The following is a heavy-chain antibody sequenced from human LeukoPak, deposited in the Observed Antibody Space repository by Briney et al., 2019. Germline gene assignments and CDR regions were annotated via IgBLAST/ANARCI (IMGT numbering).Heavy chain of an antibody. CDR2: LYSGGST. CDR1: GFIVSSNY. V-gene: IGHV3-53*01. CDR3: ARDGSYLDY. Sequence: GSLRPSCAASGFIVSSNYMSWVRQAPGKGLEWVSILYSGGSTYYADSVKGRFTISRDNSKNTLYLQMNSLRAEDTAVYYCARDGSYLDYWGQGTLVTVSS. J-gene: IGHJ4*02.